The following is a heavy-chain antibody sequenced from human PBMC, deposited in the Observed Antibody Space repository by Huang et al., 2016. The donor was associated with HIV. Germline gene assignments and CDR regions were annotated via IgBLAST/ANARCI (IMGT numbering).Heavy chain of an antibody. D-gene: IGHD3-3*01. J-gene: IGHJ3*02. Sequence: EVQLLESGGGLAQPGGSLRLSCTASGFTFGSYALNWVGQAQGKGLEWVSGTTGSGGSTYYANSVKGRFTISRDNSKNTLYLQMNSLRAEDTALYYCAKHLGGRRGFTFVVLFGAFDMWGQGTMVTVSS. CDR1: GFTFGSYA. CDR2: TTGSGGST. CDR3: AKHLGGRRGFTFVVLFGAFDM. V-gene: IGHV3-23*01.